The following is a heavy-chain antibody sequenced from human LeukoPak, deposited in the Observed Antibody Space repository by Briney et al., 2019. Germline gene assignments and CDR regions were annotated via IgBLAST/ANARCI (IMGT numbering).Heavy chain of an antibody. Sequence: GRSLRLSCAASGFTFSSYGMHWIRQAPGKGLEWGAVIWYDGSNKYYADSVKGRFTISRDNSKNTLYLQMNSLRAEDTAVYYCARDRRRYYGSGSYWADYWGQGTLVTVSS. CDR1: GFTFSSYG. CDR3: ARDRRRYYGSGSYWADY. V-gene: IGHV3-33*01. D-gene: IGHD3-10*01. CDR2: IWYDGSNK. J-gene: IGHJ4*02.